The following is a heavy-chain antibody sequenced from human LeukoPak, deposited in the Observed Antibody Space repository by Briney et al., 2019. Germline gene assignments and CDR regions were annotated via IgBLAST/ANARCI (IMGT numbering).Heavy chain of an antibody. CDR1: GFTFSSYG. CDR2: ISYDGSNK. V-gene: IGHV3-30*18. CDR3: AKMSGTYSSSWWGAFDI. J-gene: IGHJ3*02. D-gene: IGHD6-13*01. Sequence: PGRSLRLSCAASGFTFSSYGMHWVRQAPGKGLEWVAVISYDGSNKYYADSVKGRFTISRDNSKNTLYLQMNSLRAEDTAVYYCAKMSGTYSSSWWGAFDIWGQGTMVTVSS.